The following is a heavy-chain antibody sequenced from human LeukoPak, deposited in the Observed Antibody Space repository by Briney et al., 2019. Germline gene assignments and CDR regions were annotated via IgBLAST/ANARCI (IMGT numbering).Heavy chain of an antibody. J-gene: IGHJ6*02. CDR3: ARDSPEEQLVLDYYYSSGMDV. D-gene: IGHD6-13*01. V-gene: IGHV1-69*04. CDR1: GGTFSSYA. CDR2: IIPILGIA. Sequence: SVKVSCKASGGTFSSYAISWVRQAPGQGLEWMGRIIPILGIANYAQKFQGRVTITADKSTSTAYMELSSLRSEDTAVYYCARDSPEEQLVLDYYYSSGMDVWGQGTTVTVSS.